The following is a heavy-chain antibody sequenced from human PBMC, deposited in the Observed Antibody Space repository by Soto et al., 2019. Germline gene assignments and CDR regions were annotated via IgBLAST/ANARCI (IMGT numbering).Heavy chain of an antibody. J-gene: IGHJ4*02. CDR1: GYTFTNYD. V-gene: IGHV1-18*01. D-gene: IGHD7-27*01. CDR2: ISAYTGNA. Sequence: ASVKVSCKASGYTFTNYDISWVRQAPGQGLEWMGWISAYTGNANHAQNLQGRVTMSTDTSTSTAYMELRSLRSDDTAVYYCARVNQLGRGGRTLYYLDYWGQGTLVTVSS. CDR3: ARVNQLGRGGRTLYYLDY.